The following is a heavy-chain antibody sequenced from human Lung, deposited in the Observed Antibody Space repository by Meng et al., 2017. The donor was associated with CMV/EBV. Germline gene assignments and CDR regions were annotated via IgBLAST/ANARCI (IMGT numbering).Heavy chain of an antibody. CDR2: ITGNGLYI. CDR3: VREMLTEFYNWNSLHYFDY. J-gene: IGHJ4*02. D-gene: IGHD1-20*01. Sequence: GESLKISCTASGFTFSDYSMNWVRQAPGKGLEWVSSITGNGLYIYYADAVKGRFTLSRDNAKNSLYLQINSLRAEDTAVYYCVREMLTEFYNWNSLHYFDYWGQGTXVTVYS. V-gene: IGHV3-21*01. CDR1: GFTFSDYS.